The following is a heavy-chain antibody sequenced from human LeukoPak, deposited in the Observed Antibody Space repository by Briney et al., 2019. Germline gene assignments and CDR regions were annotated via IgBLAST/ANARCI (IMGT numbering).Heavy chain of an antibody. CDR3: ARHFQLQFYFDY. Sequence: SETLSLTCTVSGGSISSYYWSWIRQPPGKGLEWIGYIYYSGSTNYNPSLKSRVTISVDTSKNQFSLKLSSVTAADTAVYYCARHFQLQFYFDYWGQGTLVTVSS. D-gene: IGHD2-2*01. CDR2: IYYSGST. CDR1: GGSISSYY. V-gene: IGHV4-59*08. J-gene: IGHJ4*02.